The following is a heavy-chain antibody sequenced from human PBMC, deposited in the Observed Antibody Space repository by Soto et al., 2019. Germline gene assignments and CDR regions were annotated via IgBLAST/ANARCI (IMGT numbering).Heavy chain of an antibody. D-gene: IGHD6-13*01. Sequence: GGSLRLSCAASGFTFSSYGIHWVRQAPGKGLEWVAVISYDGSNKYYADSVKGRFTISRDNSKNTLYLQMNSLRAEDTAVYYCAKDLSSWYPGEDFDYWGQGTLVTVSS. V-gene: IGHV3-30*18. CDR2: ISYDGSNK. CDR3: AKDLSSWYPGEDFDY. CDR1: GFTFSSYG. J-gene: IGHJ4*02.